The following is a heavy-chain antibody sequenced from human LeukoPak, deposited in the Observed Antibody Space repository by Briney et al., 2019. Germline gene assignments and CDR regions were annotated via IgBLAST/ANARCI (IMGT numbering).Heavy chain of an antibody. CDR1: GGSFSGYY. CDR3: ARRHGDYEANFDY. V-gene: IGHV4-34*01. Sequence: PSETLSLTCAVYGGSFSGYYWSWIRQPPGKGLEWIGEINHSGSTNYNPSLKSRVILSVDTLKNQFSLKLSSVTAADTAVYYCARRHGDYEANFDYWGQGALVTVSS. J-gene: IGHJ4*02. CDR2: INHSGST. D-gene: IGHD4-17*01.